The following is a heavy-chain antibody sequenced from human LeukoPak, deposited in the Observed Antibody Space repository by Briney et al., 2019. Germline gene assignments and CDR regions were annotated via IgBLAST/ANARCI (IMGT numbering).Heavy chain of an antibody. V-gene: IGHV3-30*02. CDR2: IRYDGSNK. CDR1: GFTFSSYG. CDR3: AKDKNDYGDYYYMDV. Sequence: PGGSLTLSCAASGFTFSSYGMHWVRQAPGKGLEWVAFIRYDGSNKYYADSVKGRFTISRDNSKNTLYLQMNSLRAEDTAVYYCAKDKNDYGDYYYMDVWGKGTTVTVS. D-gene: IGHD4-17*01. J-gene: IGHJ6*03.